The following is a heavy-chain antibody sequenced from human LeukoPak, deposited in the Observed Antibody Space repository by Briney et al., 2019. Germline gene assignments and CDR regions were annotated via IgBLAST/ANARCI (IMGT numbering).Heavy chain of an antibody. Sequence: SGPALVKPTQTLTLTCTFSGFSLSTSGMRVSWIRQPPGKALEWLARIDWDDDKFYSTSLKTRLTISKDTSKNQVVLTMTNMDPVDTATYYCARIPGYSYGFDYGMDVWGKGTTVTVSS. D-gene: IGHD5-18*01. V-gene: IGHV2-70*04. J-gene: IGHJ6*04. CDR1: GFSLSTSGMR. CDR3: ARIPGYSYGFDYGMDV. CDR2: IDWDDDK.